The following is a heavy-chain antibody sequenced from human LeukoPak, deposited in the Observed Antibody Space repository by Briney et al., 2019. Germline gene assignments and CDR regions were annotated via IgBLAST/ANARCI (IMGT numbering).Heavy chain of an antibody. J-gene: IGHJ6*02. V-gene: IGHV4-34*01. Sequence: SETLSLTCAVYGESFSGYYWSWIRQPPGKGLEWIGEINHSGSTNYNPSLKSRVTISVDTSKNQFSLKLSSVTAADTAVYYCARSRYYDILTGYRPDYYYYGMDVWGQGTTVTVSS. CDR3: ARSRYYDILTGYRPDYYYYGMDV. CDR1: GESFSGYY. CDR2: INHSGST. D-gene: IGHD3-9*01.